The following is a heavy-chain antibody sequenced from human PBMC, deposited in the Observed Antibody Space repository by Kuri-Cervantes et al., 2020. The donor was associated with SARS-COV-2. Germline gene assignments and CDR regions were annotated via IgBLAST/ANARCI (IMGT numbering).Heavy chain of an antibody. J-gene: IGHJ4*02. CDR1: GGSISYYY. CDR3: ARPVGYNCGHHDY. Sequence: GSLRLSCTVSGGSISYYYWSWIRQPPGKGLEWIGHISDSGSTNYNPSLKSRVTISVDTSKNQFSLKLSYVTAADTAVYYCARPVGYNCGHHDYWGQGTLVTVSS. CDR2: ISDSGST. D-gene: IGHD5-18*01. V-gene: IGHV4-59*08.